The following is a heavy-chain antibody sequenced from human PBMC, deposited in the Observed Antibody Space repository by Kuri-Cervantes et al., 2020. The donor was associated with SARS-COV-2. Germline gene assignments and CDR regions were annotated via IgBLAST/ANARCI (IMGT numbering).Heavy chain of an antibody. CDR3: ARVVVVPAAISNPGGMDV. CDR1: GYTSTGYY. Sequence: ASVKVSCKASGYTSTGYYMHWVRQAPGQGLEWMGWISAYNGNTNYAQKLQGRVTMTTDTSTSTAYMELRSLRSDDTAVYYCARVVVVPAAISNPGGMDVWGKGTTVTVSS. CDR2: ISAYNGNT. D-gene: IGHD2-2*02. V-gene: IGHV1-18*04. J-gene: IGHJ6*03.